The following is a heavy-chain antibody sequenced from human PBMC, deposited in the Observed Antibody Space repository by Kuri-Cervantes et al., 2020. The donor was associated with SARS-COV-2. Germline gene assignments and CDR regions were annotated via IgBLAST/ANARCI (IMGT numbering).Heavy chain of an antibody. CDR1: GYTFSGGYY. V-gene: IGHV3-23*01. D-gene: IGHD1-26*01. CDR3: VKENSGRAPLMDV. J-gene: IGHJ6*02. CDR2: ISESGGVT. Sequence: SCRASGYTFSGGYYMYWVRQAPGKGLEWVSTISESGGVTYYADSVMGRFTILRDNSKNTLYLQMNSLRADDTAVYYCVKENSGRAPLMDVWGQGTTVTVSS.